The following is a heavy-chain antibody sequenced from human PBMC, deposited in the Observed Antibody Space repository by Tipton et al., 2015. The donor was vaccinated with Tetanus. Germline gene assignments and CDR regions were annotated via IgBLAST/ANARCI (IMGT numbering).Heavy chain of an antibody. V-gene: IGHV4-34*01. D-gene: IGHD2-8*01. CDR2: INHSGST. CDR3: ARANGPGSYLDY. J-gene: IGHJ4*02. Sequence: WSWIRQPPGKGLEWIGEINHSGSTNYNPSLKSRVTISVDTSKNQFSLKLSSVTAADTAVYYCARANGPGSYLDYWGQGTLVTVSS.